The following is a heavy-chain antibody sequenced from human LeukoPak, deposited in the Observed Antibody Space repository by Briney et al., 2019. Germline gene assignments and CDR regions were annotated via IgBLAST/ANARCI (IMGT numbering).Heavy chain of an antibody. CDR2: IVVGSGNK. CDR3: AAEESYETPYGMDV. J-gene: IGHJ6*02. D-gene: IGHD2-21*01. CDR1: GFTFTSSA. V-gene: IGHV1-58*02. Sequence: SVKLSCKASGFTFTSSAMQRVRQARGQRLEWIGWIVVGSGNKNYAQKFQERVTITRDMSTSTAYMELSSLRSEDTAVYYCAAEESYETPYGMDVWGQGTTVTVSS.